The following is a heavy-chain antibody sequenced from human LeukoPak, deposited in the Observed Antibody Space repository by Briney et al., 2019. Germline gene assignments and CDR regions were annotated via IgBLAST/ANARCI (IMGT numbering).Heavy chain of an antibody. V-gene: IGHV4-59*11. CDR2: IYYSGTT. CDR3: ARGGWYEDY. D-gene: IGHD6-19*01. Sequence: SETLSLTCTVSGGSISNHYWSWFRQPPGKGLEWIGYIYYSGTTNYNPSLKSRVTISVDTSKNQFSLKLSSVTAADTAVYYCARGGWYEDYWDQGTLVIVSS. CDR1: GGSISNHY. J-gene: IGHJ4*02.